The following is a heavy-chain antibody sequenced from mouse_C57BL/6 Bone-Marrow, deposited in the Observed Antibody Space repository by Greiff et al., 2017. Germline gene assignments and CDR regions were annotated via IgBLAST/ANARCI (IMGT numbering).Heavy chain of an antibody. Sequence: QVQLQQPGAELVKPGASVKLSCKASGYTFTSYWMQWVKQRPGQGLEWIGEIDPSDSYTNYNQKFKGKATLTVATSSSTAYMQLSSLTSEDSAVYYCAREDITTVVADYYAMDYWGQGTSVTVSS. J-gene: IGHJ4*01. V-gene: IGHV1-50*01. CDR3: AREDITTVVADYYAMDY. D-gene: IGHD1-1*01. CDR2: IDPSDSYT. CDR1: GYTFTSYW.